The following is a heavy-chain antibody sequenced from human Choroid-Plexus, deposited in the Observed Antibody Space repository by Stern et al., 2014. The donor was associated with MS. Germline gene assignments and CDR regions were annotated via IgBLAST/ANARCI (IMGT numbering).Heavy chain of an antibody. Sequence: VQLVESGGGVVQPGRPLRLSCVASGFTFGSCAMHWFRQAPGKGLERVAGGSYDGSNKYYAVSVKGRFTISRDNSQNTLYMQMSSLRPEDTAVYYCAKDRQYLTYFFDHWGQGSLVTVSS. CDR1: GFTFGSCA. V-gene: IGHV3-30*18. CDR3: AKDRQYLTYFFDH. CDR2: GSYDGSNK. J-gene: IGHJ5*02. D-gene: IGHD2/OR15-2a*01.